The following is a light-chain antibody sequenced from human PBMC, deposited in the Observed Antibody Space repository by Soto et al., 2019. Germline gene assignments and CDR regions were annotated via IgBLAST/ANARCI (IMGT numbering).Light chain of an antibody. Sequence: DIQMTQCPSSVSASVGDRVTITFRASQSISSWLAWYQQKPGEAPNLVIFGASTLQSGVPSRFSGSGSGTEFTLTISSLQPEDFAPYYCQQFNSYPLTFGGGTKVDIK. CDR2: GAS. CDR3: QQFNSYPLT. V-gene: IGKV1-12*01. CDR1: QSISSW. J-gene: IGKJ4*01.